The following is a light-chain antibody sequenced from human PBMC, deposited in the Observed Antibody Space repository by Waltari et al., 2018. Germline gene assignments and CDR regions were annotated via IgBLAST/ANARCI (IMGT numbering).Light chain of an antibody. CDR2: EVS. CDR1: SSDVGGYNY. CDR3: SSYAGSNNLI. V-gene: IGLV2-8*01. Sequence: QSALTQPPSASGSHGQSVTISCTGTSSDVGGYNYVSWYQQEPGRAPKLMIYEVSKRPSGVPARFSGSKSGNTASLTVSGLQAGDEADYYCSSYAGSNNLIFGGGTKLTVL. J-gene: IGLJ2*01.